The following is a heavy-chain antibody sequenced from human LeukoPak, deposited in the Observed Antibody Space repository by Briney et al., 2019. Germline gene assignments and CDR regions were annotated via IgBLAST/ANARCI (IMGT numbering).Heavy chain of an antibody. CDR2: ITPSGGST. CDR3: ARARKVQLLWFGELFDY. CDR1: GYTFTNYY. D-gene: IGHD3-10*01. J-gene: IGHJ4*02. Sequence: EASVKVSCRASGYTFTNYYMHWVRQAPGQGLEWLGLITPSGGSTWYAQKFQGRVTMTRDTSISAAYMELSRLRSDDTAVYYCARARKVQLLWFGELFDYWGQGTLVTVSS. V-gene: IGHV1-46*01.